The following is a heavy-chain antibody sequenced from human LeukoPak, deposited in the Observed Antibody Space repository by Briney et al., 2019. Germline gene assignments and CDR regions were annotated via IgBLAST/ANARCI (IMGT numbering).Heavy chain of an antibody. Sequence: GGSLRLSCAASGFTFSSYSMNWVRQAPGKGLEWVSSISSSSSYIYYADSVEGRFTISRDNAKNSLYLQMNSLRAEDTAVYYCASLGGLSELAAFDIWGQGTMVTVSS. V-gene: IGHV3-21*01. CDR2: ISSSSSYI. J-gene: IGHJ3*02. CDR3: ASLGGLSELAAFDI. D-gene: IGHD3-10*01. CDR1: GFTFSSYS.